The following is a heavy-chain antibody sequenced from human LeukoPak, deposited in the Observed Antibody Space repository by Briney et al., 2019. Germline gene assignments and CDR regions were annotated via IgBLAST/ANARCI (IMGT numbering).Heavy chain of an antibody. J-gene: IGHJ4*02. CDR2: SSSSGRII. CDR1: GFTFSSYE. D-gene: IGHD1-26*01. V-gene: IGHV3-48*03. CDR3: AKDLGRYRNNYFDY. Sequence: GGSLRLSCAASGFTFSSYEMNWVRQAPGKGLEWVSYSSSSGRIIYYADSVKGRFTISRDNAKNSLYLQMNSLRAEDTAVYYCAKDLGRYRNNYFDYWGQGTLVTVSS.